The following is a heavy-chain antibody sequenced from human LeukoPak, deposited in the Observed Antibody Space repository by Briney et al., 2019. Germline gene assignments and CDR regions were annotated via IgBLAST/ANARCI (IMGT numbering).Heavy chain of an antibody. Sequence: GGSLGLSCAASGFTFSSYAMSWVRQAPGKGLEWVSGISGSGDNTYYADSVKGRFTISRDNSKNTLYVQVNSLGTEDTAAYYCAKGSYYDSSGSFYFDYWGQGTLVTVSS. CDR3: AKGSYYDSSGSFYFDY. V-gene: IGHV3-23*01. CDR2: ISGSGDNT. D-gene: IGHD3-22*01. J-gene: IGHJ4*02. CDR1: GFTFSSYA.